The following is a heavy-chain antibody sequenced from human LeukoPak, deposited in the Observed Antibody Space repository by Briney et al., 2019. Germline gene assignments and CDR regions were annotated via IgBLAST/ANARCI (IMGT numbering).Heavy chain of an antibody. CDR2: INSDESST. Sequence: GGSLRLSCAASGFTFSSYWMHWVRQAPGKGLVWVSRINSDESSTSYADSVKGRFTISRDNAKNTLYLQMNSLRAGDTAVYYCARGEDYSGYDNWGQGTLVTVSS. J-gene: IGHJ4*02. CDR3: ARGEDYSGYDN. CDR1: GFTFSSYW. D-gene: IGHD5-12*01. V-gene: IGHV3-74*01.